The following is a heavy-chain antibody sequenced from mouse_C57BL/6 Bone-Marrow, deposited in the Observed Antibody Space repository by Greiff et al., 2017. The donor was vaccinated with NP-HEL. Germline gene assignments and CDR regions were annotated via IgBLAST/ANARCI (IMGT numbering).Heavy chain of an antibody. Sequence: QVQLQQSGAELARPGASVTLSCKASGYTFTSYGISWVKQRPGQGLEWIGEIYPRSGNTNYNAKFKGKATLTADKSSSTAYMELRSLTSEDSAVYFCGRVLRSAWFAYWGQGTPVTVSA. CDR3: GRVLRSAWFAY. V-gene: IGHV1-81*01. CDR1: GYTFTSYG. J-gene: IGHJ3*01. D-gene: IGHD1-1*01. CDR2: IYPRSGNT.